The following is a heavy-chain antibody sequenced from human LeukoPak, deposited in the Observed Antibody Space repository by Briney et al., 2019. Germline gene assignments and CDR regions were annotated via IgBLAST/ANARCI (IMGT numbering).Heavy chain of an antibody. CDR1: GGSLTTHW. CDR2: INHSGHT. V-gene: IGHV4-34*01. J-gene: IGHJ4*02. CDR3: ARVLLSGSYYMN. Sequence: SETLSLTCAVYGGSLTTHWWTWIRQSAGRGLEWVGEINHSGHTNYNPSFESRVTISVDTSKNQFSLKLSSVTAADTAVYYCARVLLSGSYYMNWGQGTLVTVSS. D-gene: IGHD3-10*01.